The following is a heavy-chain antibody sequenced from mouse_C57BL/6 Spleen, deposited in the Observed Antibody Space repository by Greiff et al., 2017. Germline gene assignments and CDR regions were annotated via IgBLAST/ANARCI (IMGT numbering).Heavy chain of an antibody. Sequence: VQLQQSGPVLVKPGASVKMSCKASGYTFTDYYMNWVKQSHGKSLEWIGVINPYSGGTSYNQKFKGKATLTVDKSSSTAYMELNSLTSEDSAVYYCARRNFQCYAMSDWGQGTSVTVAS. CDR1: GYTFTDYY. V-gene: IGHV1-19*01. D-gene: IGHD6-1*01. J-gene: IGHJ4*01. CDR2: INPYSGGT. CDR3: ARRNFQCYAMSD.